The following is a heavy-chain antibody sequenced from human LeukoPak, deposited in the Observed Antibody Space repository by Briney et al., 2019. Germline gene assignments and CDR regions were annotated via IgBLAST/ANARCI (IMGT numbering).Heavy chain of an antibody. V-gene: IGHV1-69*13. Sequence: ASVKVSCKASGYTFTSYYMHWVRQAPGQGLEWMGGIIPIFGTANYAQKFQGGVTITADESTSTAYMELSSLRSEDTAVYYCARGNNQINWFDPWGQGTLVTVSS. J-gene: IGHJ5*02. CDR3: ARGNNQINWFDP. D-gene: IGHD1/OR15-1a*01. CDR2: IIPIFGTA. CDR1: GYTFTSYY.